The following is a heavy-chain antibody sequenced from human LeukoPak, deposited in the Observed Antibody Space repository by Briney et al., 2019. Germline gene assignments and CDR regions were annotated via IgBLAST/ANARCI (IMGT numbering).Heavy chain of an antibody. D-gene: IGHD6-13*01. CDR1: GGSFSGYY. CDR3: AREKYSSSWYIDY. V-gene: IGHV4-34*01. Sequence: SETLSLTCAVYGGSFSGYYWSWIRQPPGKGLEWIGEINHSGSTNYNPSLKSRVTMSVDTSKNQFSLKLSSVTAADTAVYYCAREKYSSSWYIDYWGQGTLVTVSS. J-gene: IGHJ4*02. CDR2: INHSGST.